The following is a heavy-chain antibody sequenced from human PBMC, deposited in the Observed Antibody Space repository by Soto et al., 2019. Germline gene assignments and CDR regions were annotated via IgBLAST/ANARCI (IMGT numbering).Heavy chain of an antibody. CDR2: IDPSDSYT. J-gene: IGHJ6*02. V-gene: IGHV5-10-1*01. CDR1: GYSFTSYW. D-gene: IGHD6-6*01. Sequence: LKISCKGSGYSFTSYWISWVRQMPGKGLEWMGRIDPSDSYTNYSPSFQGHVTISADKSISTAYLQWSSLKASDTAMYYCARDGTEGSSSSGSVYYYGMDVWGQGTTVTVSS. CDR3: ARDGTEGSSSSGSVYYYGMDV.